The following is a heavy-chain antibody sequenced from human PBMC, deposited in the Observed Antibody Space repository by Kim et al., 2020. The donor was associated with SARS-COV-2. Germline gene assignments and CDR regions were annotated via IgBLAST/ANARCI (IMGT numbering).Heavy chain of an antibody. V-gene: IGHV1-69*02. CDR3: AGGQVGATADY. Sequence: ANYARKFQGRVTITADKSTSTAYMELSSLRSEDTAVYYWAGGQVGATADYWGQGTLVTVSS. D-gene: IGHD1-26*01. J-gene: IGHJ4*02. CDR2: A.